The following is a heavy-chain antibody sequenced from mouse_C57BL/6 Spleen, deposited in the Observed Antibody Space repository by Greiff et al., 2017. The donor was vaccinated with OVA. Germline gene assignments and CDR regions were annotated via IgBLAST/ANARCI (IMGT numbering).Heavy chain of an antibody. D-gene: IGHD2-12*01. V-gene: IGHV1-42*01. Sequence: EVQLQQSGPELVKPGASVKISCKASGYSFTGYYMNWVKQSPEQSLEWIGEINPSTGGTTYNQKFKAKATLTVDKSSSTAYMQLKSLTSEDSAVYYCARIYSNDESYWYFDVWGTGTTVTVSS. CDR2: INPSTGGT. J-gene: IGHJ1*03. CDR1: GYSFTGYY. CDR3: ARIYSNDESYWYFDV.